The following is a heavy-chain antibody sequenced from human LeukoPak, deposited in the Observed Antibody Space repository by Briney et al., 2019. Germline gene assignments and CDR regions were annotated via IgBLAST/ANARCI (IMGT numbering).Heavy chain of an antibody. CDR2: IYHSDST. J-gene: IGHJ4*02. V-gene: IGHV4-38-2*01. CDR1: GYSISSGFY. D-gene: IGHD2/OR15-2a*01. Sequence: SETLSLTCAVSGYSISSGFYWGWLRQPPGKGLEWVGSIYHSDSTYYNPSLKSRVTISVDTSKNQFSLKLSSVTAADTAVYYCTLSPNHSNTGDYWGQGTLVTVSS. CDR3: TLSPNHSNTGDY.